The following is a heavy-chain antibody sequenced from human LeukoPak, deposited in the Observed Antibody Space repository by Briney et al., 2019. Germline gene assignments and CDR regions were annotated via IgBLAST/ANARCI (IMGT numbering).Heavy chain of an antibody. CDR3: TRAYWIGFHFDS. CDR2: IYYSGTT. J-gene: IGHJ4*02. Sequence: SETLSLTCSVSGGSISSGDYFWTWIRQPPGKGLEYIGYIYYSGTTYYNPSLKSRITMSVDMSANQFSLRLTSVSAADTAVYYCTRAYWIGFHFDSWGQGILVSVSS. D-gene: IGHD3-3*01. V-gene: IGHV4-30-4*01. CDR1: GGSISSGDYF.